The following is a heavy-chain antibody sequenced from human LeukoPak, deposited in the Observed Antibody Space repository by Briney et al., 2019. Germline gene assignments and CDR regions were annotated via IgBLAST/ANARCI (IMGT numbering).Heavy chain of an antibody. D-gene: IGHD3-10*02. V-gene: IGHV3-48*02. Sequence: GGSLRLSCAASGFTFSSYWMHWVRQAPGKGLEWVSCISTSGSTTYYADSVKGRFTISRDNAKNSLFLQMNTLRDEDTAVYYCARGALHVFDYWGQGTPVTVS. CDR2: ISTSGSTT. CDR3: ARGALHVFDY. J-gene: IGHJ4*02. CDR1: GFTFSSYW.